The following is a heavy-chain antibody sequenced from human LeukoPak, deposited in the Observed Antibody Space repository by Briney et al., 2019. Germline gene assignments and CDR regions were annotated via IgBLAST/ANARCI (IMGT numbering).Heavy chain of an antibody. CDR2: INHSGST. Sequence: SETLSLTCAVYGGSFSGYYWSWIRQPPGKGLELIGEINHSGSTNYNPSLKSRVTISVDTSKNQFSLKLSSVTAADTAVYYCARGLQLWLRGVWYWFDPWGQGTLVTVSS. D-gene: IGHD5-18*01. CDR1: GGSFSGYY. CDR3: ARGLQLWLRGVWYWFDP. V-gene: IGHV4-34*01. J-gene: IGHJ5*02.